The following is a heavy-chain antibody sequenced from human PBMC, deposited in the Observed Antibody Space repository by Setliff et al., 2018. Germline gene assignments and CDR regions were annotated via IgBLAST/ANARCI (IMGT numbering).Heavy chain of an antibody. CDR3: ARLGSARYDSSGYYPDNWFDP. V-gene: IGHV4-39*01. Sequence: SETLSLTCTVSGGSISSSSYYWGWIRQPPGKGLEWIGSIYYSGRTYYNPSLKSRVTISVDTSKNQFSLKLSSVTAADTAVYYCARLGSARYDSSGYYPDNWFDPWGQGTLVTVSS. CDR2: IYYSGRT. J-gene: IGHJ5*02. CDR1: GGSISSSSYY. D-gene: IGHD3-22*01.